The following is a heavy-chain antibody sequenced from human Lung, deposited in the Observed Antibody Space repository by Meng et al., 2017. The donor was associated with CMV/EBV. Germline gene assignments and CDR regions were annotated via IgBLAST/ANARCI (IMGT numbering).Heavy chain of an antibody. Sequence: SGPTLVXPTQTLTLTCTFPGFSLSSTGLRVNWIRQPPGKALEWLARIDWHDDKLYNTSLKTRLTISKDTFKNQVVLTMTDMDHVDTATYYCARTSEYYHVMDVWGQGTXVNVSS. CDR1: GFSLSSTGLR. V-gene: IGHV2-70D*14. CDR3: ARTSEYYHVMDV. CDR2: IDWHDDK. J-gene: IGHJ6*02.